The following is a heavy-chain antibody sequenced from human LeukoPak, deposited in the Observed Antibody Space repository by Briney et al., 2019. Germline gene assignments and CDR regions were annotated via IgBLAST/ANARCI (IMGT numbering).Heavy chain of an antibody. J-gene: IGHJ4*02. CDR1: GYTFTSYG. CDR2: ISAYNGNT. D-gene: IGHD6-13*01. V-gene: IGHV1-18*04. Sequence: ASVKVSCTASGYTFTSYGVSWGRQAPGQGLEWMGWISAYNGNTNYAQKLQGRVTMTTDTSTSTAYMELRSLRSDDTAVYYCATFSAGDFDYWGQGTLVTVSS. CDR3: ATFSAGDFDY.